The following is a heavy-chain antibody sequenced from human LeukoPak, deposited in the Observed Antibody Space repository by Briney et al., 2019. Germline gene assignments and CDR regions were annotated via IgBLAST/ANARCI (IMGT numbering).Heavy chain of an antibody. CDR2: MNPNSGNT. D-gene: IGHD2-2*01. J-gene: IGHJ5*02. CDR3: ARGGYCSSTSCSPSWFDP. Sequence: ASVKASCKASGYTFTSYDINWVRQATGQGLEWMGWMNPNSGNTGYAQKFQGRVTITRNTSISTAYMELSSLRSEDTAVYYCARGGYCSSTSCSPSWFDPWGQGTLVTVSS. V-gene: IGHV1-8*03. CDR1: GYTFTSYD.